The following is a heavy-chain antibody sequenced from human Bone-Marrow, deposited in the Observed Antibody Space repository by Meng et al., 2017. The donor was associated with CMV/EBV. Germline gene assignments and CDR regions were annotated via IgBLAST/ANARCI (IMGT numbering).Heavy chain of an antibody. D-gene: IGHD6-13*01. J-gene: IGHJ4*02. CDR2: IKSKTDGGTT. Sequence: GESLKISCAASGFTFSNAWMSWVRQAPGKGLEWVGRIKSKTDGGTTDYAAPVKGRFTISRDDSKNTLYLQMNSLKTEDTAVYYCTTDSGSSSWYVYFDYWGQGTLVTVSS. CDR3: TTDSGSSSWYVYFDY. CDR1: GFTFSNAW. V-gene: IGHV3-15*01.